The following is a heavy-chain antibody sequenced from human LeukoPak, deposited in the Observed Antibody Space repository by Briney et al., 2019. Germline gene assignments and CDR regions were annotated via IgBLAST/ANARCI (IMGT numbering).Heavy chain of an antibody. CDR3: ARGPRYDSSGYPLDY. Sequence: GGSLRLSCAASGFSVSNNYMSWVRQAPGKGLEWVSVIYSGDITYYTDSVKGRFTISRDNSKNTLYLQMNSLRVEDTAVYYCARGPRYDSSGYPLDYWGQGALVTVSS. CDR1: GFSVSNNY. J-gene: IGHJ4*02. V-gene: IGHV3-53*01. CDR2: IYSGDIT. D-gene: IGHD3-22*01.